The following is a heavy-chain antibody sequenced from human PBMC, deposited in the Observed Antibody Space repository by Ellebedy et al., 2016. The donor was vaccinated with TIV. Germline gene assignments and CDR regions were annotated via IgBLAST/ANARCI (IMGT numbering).Heavy chain of an antibody. CDR3: ARYDGAYSYGSDAFDI. CDR1: GFTFSSYW. Sequence: GESLKISCAASGFTFSSYWMHWVRQAPGKGLVWVSRLNRDGSSTTYADSVKGRFTISRDNAKNKLYLQMNSLRVEDTDVYYCARYDGAYSYGSDAFDIWGQGTMVTVSS. V-gene: IGHV3-74*01. J-gene: IGHJ3*02. CDR2: LNRDGSST. D-gene: IGHD5-18*01.